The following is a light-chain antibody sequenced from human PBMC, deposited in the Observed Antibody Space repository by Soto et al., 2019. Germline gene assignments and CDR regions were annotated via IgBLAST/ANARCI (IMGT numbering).Light chain of an antibody. J-gene: IGLJ1*01. Sequence: QSVLTQPASVSGSSGQSITISCTGTSSDVGAFNYVSWYQQHPGKAPKLMISAVTNRPSGVSNRFSGSKSGNTASLTISGLQAEDEADYYCSSYTNDKSYVFGTGTRSPS. V-gene: IGLV2-14*03. CDR2: AVT. CDR3: SSYTNDKSYV. CDR1: SSDVGAFNY.